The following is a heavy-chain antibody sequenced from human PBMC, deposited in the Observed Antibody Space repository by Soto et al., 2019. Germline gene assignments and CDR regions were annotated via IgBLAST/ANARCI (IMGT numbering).Heavy chain of an antibody. V-gene: IGHV4-30-2*01. D-gene: IGHD2-2*01. Sequence: QLQLQESGSGLVKPSQTLSLTCAVSGGSISSGGYSWSWIRQPPGKGLEWIGYIYHSGSTYYNPYLKSRGNISVDRSKHQFSLTLSSVTAADTAVYYCARGRRYCISTSCYPHTFDYWGQGTLVTVSS. CDR1: GGSISSGGYS. CDR2: IYHSGST. J-gene: IGHJ4*02. CDR3: ARGRRYCISTSCYPHTFDY.